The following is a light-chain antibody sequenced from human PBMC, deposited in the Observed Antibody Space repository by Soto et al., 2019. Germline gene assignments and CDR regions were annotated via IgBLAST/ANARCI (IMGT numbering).Light chain of an antibody. Sequence: EIVLTQSPGTLSLSPGERATLSCRASQSISSSFLAWYQQKPGQAPRLLSYGASSRATGIPDRFSGSVSGADFTLTISRLETEDFAVYFCQQYGSSPQTFGQGTKVEIK. CDR2: GAS. J-gene: IGKJ1*01. V-gene: IGKV3-20*01. CDR1: QSISSSF. CDR3: QQYGSSPQT.